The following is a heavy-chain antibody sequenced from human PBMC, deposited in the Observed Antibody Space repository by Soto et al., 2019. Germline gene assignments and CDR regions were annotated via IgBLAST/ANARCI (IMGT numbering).Heavy chain of an antibody. J-gene: IGHJ5*02. V-gene: IGHV4-34*01. CDR2: INHSGST. Sequence: SETLSLTCAVYGGSFSGYYWSWIRQPPGKGLEWIGEINHSGSTNYNPSLKSRVTISVDTSKNQFSLKLSSVTAADTAVYYCARVHRAYYDILTGYYKGVNWFDPWGQGTLVTVSS. CDR3: ARVHRAYYDILTGYYKGVNWFDP. CDR1: GGSFSGYY. D-gene: IGHD3-9*01.